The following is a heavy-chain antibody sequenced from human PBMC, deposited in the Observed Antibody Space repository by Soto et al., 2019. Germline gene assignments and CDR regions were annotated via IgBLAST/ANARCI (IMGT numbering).Heavy chain of an antibody. Sequence: GSLRLSCAASGFTCSSYSMNWVRQAPGRGLEWVSDISSSSSTIYYADSVKGRFTISRDNAKNSLYLQMNSLRDEDTAVYHCARDLITGTTTDNWFDPWGQGTLVTVSS. CDR3: ARDLITGTTTDNWFDP. CDR1: GFTCSSYS. V-gene: IGHV3-48*02. D-gene: IGHD1-20*01. CDR2: ISSSSSTI. J-gene: IGHJ5*02.